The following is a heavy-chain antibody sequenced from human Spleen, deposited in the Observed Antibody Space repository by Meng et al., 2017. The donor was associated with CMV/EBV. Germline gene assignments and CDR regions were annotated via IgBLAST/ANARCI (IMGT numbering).Heavy chain of an antibody. Sequence: GESLKISCEASGFTFSTYAMHWVRQAPGRGLEWVAVISYDGSDKYYADSVKGRFTISRDTSKITLYLQMNSLGAEDTAVYYCAKWSFLKEVAPAAPTLQHWGQGTLVTVSS. D-gene: IGHD2-2*01. CDR1: GFTFSTYA. J-gene: IGHJ1*01. CDR2: ISYDGSDK. CDR3: AKWSFLKEVAPAAPTLQH. V-gene: IGHV3-30*04.